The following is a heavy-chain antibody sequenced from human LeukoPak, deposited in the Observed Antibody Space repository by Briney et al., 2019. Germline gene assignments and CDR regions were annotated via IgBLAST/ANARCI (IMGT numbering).Heavy chain of an antibody. Sequence: GGPLRLSCAASGFTISSNYMSWVRQAPGKGLEWVSAISGSGGSTYYADSVKGRFTISRDNSKNTLYLQMNSLRAEDTAVYYCAKDRRGGSYSFDYWGQGTLVTVSS. CDR3: AKDRRGGSYSFDY. CDR2: ISGSGGST. V-gene: IGHV3-23*01. D-gene: IGHD1-26*01. CDR1: GFTISSNY. J-gene: IGHJ4*02.